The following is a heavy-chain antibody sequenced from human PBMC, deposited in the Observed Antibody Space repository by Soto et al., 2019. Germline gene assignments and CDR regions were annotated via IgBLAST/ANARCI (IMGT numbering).Heavy chain of an antibody. V-gene: IGHV3-23*01. CDR1: GFTFSSYD. Sequence: PGGSLRLSCAASGFTFSSYDMDWVRQAPGKGLEWVSAISGSGGSTYYADSVKGRFTISRDNSKNTLYLQMNSLRAEDTAVYYCTASSGWYNAFDIWGQGTMVTVSS. CDR2: ISGSGGST. J-gene: IGHJ3*02. CDR3: TASSGWYNAFDI. D-gene: IGHD6-19*01.